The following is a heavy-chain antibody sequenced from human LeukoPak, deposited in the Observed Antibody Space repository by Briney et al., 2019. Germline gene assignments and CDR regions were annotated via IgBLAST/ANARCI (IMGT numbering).Heavy chain of an antibody. J-gene: IGHJ4*02. CDR3: ARDGGAIPFDY. CDR2: INPNSGGT. V-gene: IGHV1-2*02. Sequence: ASVKVSCKASGYTFTSYDINWVRQAPGQGLEWMGWINPNSGGTNYAQKFQGRVTMTRDTSISTAYMELSRLRSDDTAVYYCARDGGAIPFDYWGQGTLVTVSS. D-gene: IGHD1-26*01. CDR1: GYTFTSYD.